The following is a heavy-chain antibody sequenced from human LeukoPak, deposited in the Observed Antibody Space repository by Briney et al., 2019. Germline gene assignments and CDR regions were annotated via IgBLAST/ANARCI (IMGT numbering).Heavy chain of an antibody. D-gene: IGHD3-22*01. CDR3: ARGPPPGYYYDSSGVNFDY. J-gene: IGHJ4*02. CDR2: INPNSGGT. CDR1: GYTFSGYY. Sequence: ASVKVSCKASGYTFSGYYMHWVRQAPGQGLEWVGWINPNSGGTNYAQKFQGRVTMTRDTSISTAYMELSRLLSGDTAVYYCARGPPPGYYYDSSGVNFDYWGQGTLVTVSS. V-gene: IGHV1-2*02.